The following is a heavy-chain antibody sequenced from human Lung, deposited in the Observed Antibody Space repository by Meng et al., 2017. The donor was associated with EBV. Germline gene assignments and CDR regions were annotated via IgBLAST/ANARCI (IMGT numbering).Heavy chain of an antibody. CDR1: GGSISSGGYY. CDR3: ARLRLVWMFDY. D-gene: IGHD6-19*01. Sequence: QGQLQESGPGLVKPSQTLSLTCTVSGGSISSGGYYWSWIRQHPGKGLEWIGYIYYSGSTYYTPSLKSRATLSVDTSKNQFSLKLNSVTAADTAVYYCARLRLVWMFDYWGQGALVTVSS. J-gene: IGHJ4*02. CDR2: IYYSGST. V-gene: IGHV4-31*03.